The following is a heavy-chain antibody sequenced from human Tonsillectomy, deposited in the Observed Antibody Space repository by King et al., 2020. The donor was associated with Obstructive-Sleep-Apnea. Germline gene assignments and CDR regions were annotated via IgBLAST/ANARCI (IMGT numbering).Heavy chain of an antibody. Sequence: VQLVESGGGLVQPGRSLRLSCAASGFTFDDYAMHWVRQAPGKGLEWVSGISWDSGSIGYADSVKGRFTISRDTAKNSLYLQMNSLRAEDTALYYCAKDVVVAASYAFDIWGQGTMVTVSS. CDR1: GFTFDDYA. J-gene: IGHJ3*02. CDR3: AKDVVVAASYAFDI. CDR2: ISWDSGSI. V-gene: IGHV3-9*01. D-gene: IGHD2-15*01.